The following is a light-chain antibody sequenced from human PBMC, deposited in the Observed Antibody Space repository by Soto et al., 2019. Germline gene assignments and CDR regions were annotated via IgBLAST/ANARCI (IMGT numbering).Light chain of an antibody. CDR3: CSYAGSSTSVV. CDR1: SRDVGSYNL. V-gene: IGLV2-23*01. J-gene: IGLJ2*01. Sequence: QSVLTQPPSVSGSPGQSITISCTGTSRDVGSYNLVSWYQQHPGKAPTLMIYEDSKRPSGVSNRFSGSKSGNTASLTISGLQAEDEADYYCCSYAGSSTSVVFGGGTKLTVL. CDR2: EDS.